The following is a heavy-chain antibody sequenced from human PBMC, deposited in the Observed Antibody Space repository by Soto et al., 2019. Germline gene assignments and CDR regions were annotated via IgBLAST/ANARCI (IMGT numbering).Heavy chain of an antibody. Sequence: EVQLLESGGGLLQPGRSLRLSCAASGFNFSSYAMSWVRQAPGKGLEWVSAISGSGGTTYYADSVKGRFAISRDNSKNTLFLQMNSLRAEDSAFYYCAKFFADTGGSSGWPWSFHYWGQGTLVTVSS. J-gene: IGHJ4*02. CDR1: GFNFSSYA. V-gene: IGHV3-23*01. CDR3: AKFFADTGGSSGWPWSFHY. D-gene: IGHD6-25*01. CDR2: ISGSGGTT.